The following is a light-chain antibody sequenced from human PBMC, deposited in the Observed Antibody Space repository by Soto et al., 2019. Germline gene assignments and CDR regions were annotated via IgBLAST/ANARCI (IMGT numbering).Light chain of an antibody. J-gene: IGLJ1*01. V-gene: IGLV1-44*01. CDR1: TSNIGSNT. CDR3: AAWDDSLEGYV. CDR2: SNN. Sequence: QSGLTEPPAASGAPGQRVTISCSGSTSNIGSNTVNWYQQLHGTAPELRMYSNNQRPSGVPDRFSGSKSGTSASLAISGLQSEDEADYYCAAWDDSLEGYVFGTGTKVTVL.